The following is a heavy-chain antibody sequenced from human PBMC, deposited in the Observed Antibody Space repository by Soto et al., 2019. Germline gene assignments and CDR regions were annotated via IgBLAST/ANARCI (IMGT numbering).Heavy chain of an antibody. CDR3: ARGGLGLQYNVLSHYYYGMDV. J-gene: IGHJ6*02. V-gene: IGHV1-8*01. Sequence: ASVKGSCKASGYTFTSYDIDWVRQATGQGLEWMGWMNPNSGNTGYAQKFQGRVTMTRNTSISTAYMELSSLRSEDTAVYYCARGGLGLQYNVLSHYYYGMDVWGQGTTVTVSS. CDR1: GYTFTSYD. CDR2: MNPNSGNT. D-gene: IGHD3-16*01.